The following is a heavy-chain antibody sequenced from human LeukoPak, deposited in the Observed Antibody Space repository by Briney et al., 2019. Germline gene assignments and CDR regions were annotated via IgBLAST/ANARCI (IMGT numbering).Heavy chain of an antibody. V-gene: IGHV4-61*01. D-gene: IGHD2-15*01. CDR2: IYYSGST. Sequence: TPSETLSLTCTVSGGSISSSSYYWSWIRQPPGKGLEWIGYIYYSGSTNYNPSLKSRVTISVDTSKNQFSLKLSSVTAADTAVYYCASCRGPAPYNWFDHWGQGTLVTVSS. CDR1: GGSISSSSYY. J-gene: IGHJ5*02. CDR3: ASCRGPAPYNWFDH.